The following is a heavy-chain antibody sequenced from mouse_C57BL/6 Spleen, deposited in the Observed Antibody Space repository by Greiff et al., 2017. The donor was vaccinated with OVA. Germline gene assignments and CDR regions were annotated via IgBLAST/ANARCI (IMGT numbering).Heavy chain of an antibody. V-gene: IGHV1-63*01. J-gene: IGHJ2*01. CDR2: IYPGGGYT. Sequence: QVQLQQSGAELVRPGTSVKMSCKASGYTFTNYWIGWAKQRPGHGLEWIGDIYPGGGYTNYNEKFKGKATLTADKSSSTAYMQLSSLTSEDSAVYFCATDEFDYWGQGTTLTVSS. CDR3: ATDEFDY. CDR1: GYTFTNYW.